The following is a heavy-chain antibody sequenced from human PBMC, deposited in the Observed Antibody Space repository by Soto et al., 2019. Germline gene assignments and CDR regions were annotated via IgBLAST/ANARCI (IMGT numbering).Heavy chain of an antibody. CDR3: ARHPFGGYAFDS. CDR1: GGSISSGGYY. D-gene: IGHD3-16*01. Sequence: SETLSLTCTVSGGSISSGGYYWSWIRQHPGKGLEWIAYIYNSGSTYYNTSLRSRVTISLDTSKNQFSLKVTSVTAADTGIYYCARHPFGGYAFDSWGQGTLVTVSS. CDR2: IYNSGST. J-gene: IGHJ4*02. V-gene: IGHV4-31*03.